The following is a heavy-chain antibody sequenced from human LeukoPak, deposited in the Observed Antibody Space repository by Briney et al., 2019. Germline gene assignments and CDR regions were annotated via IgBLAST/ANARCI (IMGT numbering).Heavy chain of an antibody. CDR1: GYTFTSYG. D-gene: IGHD3-22*01. CDR3: ARDYYDSSGYYYEPYYYGMDV. V-gene: IGHV1-18*01. CDR2: ISAYNGNT. J-gene: IGHJ6*02. Sequence: ASVKVSCKASGYTFTSYGISWVRQAPGQGLKWMGWISAYNGNTNYAQKLQGRVTMTTDTSTSTAYMELRSLRSDDTAVYYCARDYYDSSGYYYEPYYYGMDVWGQGTTVTVSS.